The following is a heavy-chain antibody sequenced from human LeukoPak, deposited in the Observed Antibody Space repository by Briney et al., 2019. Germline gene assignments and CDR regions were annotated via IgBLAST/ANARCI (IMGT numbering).Heavy chain of an antibody. CDR3: ARGTVTMDY. CDR1: GGSISSSNW. Sequence: SGTLSLTCAVSGGSISSSNWWSWIRQPPGKGLEWIGEIYHSGSTNYNPSLKSRVTISIDSSKNQFSLNLSSVTAADTAVYYCARGTVTMDYWGRGTLVTVSS. J-gene: IGHJ4*02. D-gene: IGHD4-17*01. V-gene: IGHV4-4*02. CDR2: IYHSGST.